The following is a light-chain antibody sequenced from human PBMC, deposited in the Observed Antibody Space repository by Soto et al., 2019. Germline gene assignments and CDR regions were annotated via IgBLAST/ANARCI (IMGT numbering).Light chain of an antibody. J-gene: IGKJ1*01. CDR1: QRVSNNY. Sequence: EIVLTQSPGTLSLSPGERATLSCRASQRVSNNYLAWYQQKPDQAPRLLIYGASSRATGIPDRFSGSGSGTDFTLTISRLEPEDFAVYYCQQYSSSPRTFGQGTKVEIK. CDR3: QQYSSSPRT. CDR2: GAS. V-gene: IGKV3-20*01.